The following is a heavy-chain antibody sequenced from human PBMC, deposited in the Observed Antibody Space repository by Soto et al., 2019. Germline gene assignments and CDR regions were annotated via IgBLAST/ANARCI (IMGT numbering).Heavy chain of an antibody. Sequence: EVQLVESGGGLVKPGGSLRLSCAASGFTFTNAWMSWVRQAPGKGLQWVGHIKNKTDGGTTDYPAPVKGRFSISRDDSYTTLYPSITVPQSGALASPSPSVDYWGQGILVTVSS. CDR1: GFTFTNAW. D-gene: IGHD3-10*01. CDR2: IKNKTDGGTT. J-gene: IGHJ4*02. CDR3: SVDY. V-gene: IGHV3-15*01.